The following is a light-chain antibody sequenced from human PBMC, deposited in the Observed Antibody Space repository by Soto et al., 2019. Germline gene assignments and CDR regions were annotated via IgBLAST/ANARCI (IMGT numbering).Light chain of an antibody. J-gene: IGLJ1*01. CDR1: RRDVGGYNY. CDR2: EVT. CDR3: SSYTISNTLPFV. V-gene: IGLV2-14*01. Sequence: LTQPASVSGSPGQSITISCTGTRRDVGGYNYVSWYQQYPGKSPKLLIYEVTHRPSGVSNRFSGSKSGNTASLTISGLQAEDEADYYCSSYTISNTLPFVFGTGTKVTVL.